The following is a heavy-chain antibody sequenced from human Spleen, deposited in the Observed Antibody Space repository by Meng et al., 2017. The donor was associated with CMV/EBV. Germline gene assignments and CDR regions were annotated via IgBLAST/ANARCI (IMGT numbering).Heavy chain of an antibody. CDR2: IYYSGST. D-gene: IGHD3-22*01. J-gene: IGHJ1*01. V-gene: IGHV4-39*06. CDR1: GGSISSSSYY. Sequence: RLELQESGPGLVKSSEPLSLTCTVSGGSISSSSYYWGWIRQPPGKGLEWIGSIYYSGSTYYNPSLKSRVTISVDTSKNQFSLKLSSVTAADTAVYYCARGLYYYDSSALQHWGQGTLVTVSS. CDR3: ARGLYYYDSSALQH.